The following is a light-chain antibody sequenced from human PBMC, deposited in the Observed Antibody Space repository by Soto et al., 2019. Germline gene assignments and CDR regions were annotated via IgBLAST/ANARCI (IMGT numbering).Light chain of an antibody. Sequence: EIVLTQSPGTLSLSPGERATLSCRASQSVSSSYLAWYQQKPGQAPRLLIYGASSRPTAIPDRFSASGSGIDFTLHIRRVGLKDFPVYYCHEFGSSLWTFGEGTKVDIK. J-gene: IGKJ1*01. V-gene: IGKV3-20*01. CDR1: QSVSSSY. CDR2: GAS. CDR3: HEFGSSLWT.